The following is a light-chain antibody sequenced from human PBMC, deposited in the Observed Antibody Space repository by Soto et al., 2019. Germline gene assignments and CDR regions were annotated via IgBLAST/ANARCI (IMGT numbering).Light chain of an antibody. J-gene: IGKJ4*01. V-gene: IGKV1-39*01. CDR3: QQSYSGPLT. Sequence: DIQMTQSPSSLSASVGDRVTITCRASQSISSYLNWYQQKPGKAPKVLIHAASSLQSGVPSRFSGIGSGTDFTLSISSLQPEDFATYYCQQSYSGPLTFGGGTKVDIK. CDR1: QSISSY. CDR2: AAS.